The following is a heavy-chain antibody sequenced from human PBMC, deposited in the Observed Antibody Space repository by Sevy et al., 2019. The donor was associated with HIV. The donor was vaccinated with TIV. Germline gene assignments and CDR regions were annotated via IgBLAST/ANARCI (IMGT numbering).Heavy chain of an antibody. V-gene: IGHV1-24*01. CDR1: GYTLTEFF. CDR3: ATTKDYYESSGYPFDY. Sequence: ASVKVSCKVSGYTLTEFFMHWVRQAPGKGLEWMATFDPEDDETIYAQKFQGRVTMAEDTSTDTVYMELSSLRSEDTAVYYCATTKDYYESSGYPFDYWGQGTLVTVSS. CDR2: FDPEDDET. J-gene: IGHJ4*02. D-gene: IGHD3-22*01.